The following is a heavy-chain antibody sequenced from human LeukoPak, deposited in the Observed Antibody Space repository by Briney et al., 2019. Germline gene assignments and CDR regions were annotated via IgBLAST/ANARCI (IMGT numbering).Heavy chain of an antibody. D-gene: IGHD1-26*01. Sequence: PGGSLRLSCAASGFTFSSYSMNWVRQAPGKGLEWVSYISSSSSTIYYADSVKGRFAISRDNAKNSLYLQMNSLRAEDTAVYYCASLPSGWELRDDYWGQGTLVTVSS. J-gene: IGHJ4*02. CDR2: ISSSSSTI. CDR1: GFTFSSYS. CDR3: ASLPSGWELRDDY. V-gene: IGHV3-48*01.